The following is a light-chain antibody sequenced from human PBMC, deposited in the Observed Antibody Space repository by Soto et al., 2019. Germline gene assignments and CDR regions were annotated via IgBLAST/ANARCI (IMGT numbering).Light chain of an antibody. CDR3: AAWDDSLHGPVV. V-gene: IGLV1-44*01. J-gene: IGLJ2*01. CDR1: SSNIGSNT. CDR2: SNN. Sequence: QSVLTQPPSASGTPGQRVTISCSGSSSNIGSNTVNWYQQLPGTAPKHLIYSNNQRPSGVPDRFSGSKYGTSASLAISGLQSEDEADYYCAAWDDSLHGPVVFGGGTKLTVL.